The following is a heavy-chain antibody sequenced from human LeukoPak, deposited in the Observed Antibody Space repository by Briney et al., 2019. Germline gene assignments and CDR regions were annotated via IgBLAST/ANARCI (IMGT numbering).Heavy chain of an antibody. CDR3: ARNGGSYGLDI. Sequence: GGSLRLSCAASGFTFSSYDMHWVRQAAGKGLESVSAITTDGGGTYYANSVKGRFTISTDNSKNTLYLQMGSLRAEDMAVYYCARNGGSYGLDIWGQGTMVTVSS. J-gene: IGHJ3*02. CDR1: GFTFSSYD. V-gene: IGHV3-64*01. CDR2: ITTDGGGT. D-gene: IGHD7-27*01.